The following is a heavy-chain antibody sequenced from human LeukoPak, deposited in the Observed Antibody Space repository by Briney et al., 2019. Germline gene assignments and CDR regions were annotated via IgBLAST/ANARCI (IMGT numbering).Heavy chain of an antibody. Sequence: PGGSLRLSCAASGFTFSSYSMNWVRQAPGKGLEWVSSISSSSSYIYYADSVKGRFTISRDNAKNTLYLQMNSLRAEDTAVYYCARDQYSGSYSLDYWGQGTLVTVSS. CDR3: ARDQYSGSYSLDY. CDR2: ISSSSSYI. V-gene: IGHV3-21*01. J-gene: IGHJ4*02. D-gene: IGHD1-26*01. CDR1: GFTFSSYS.